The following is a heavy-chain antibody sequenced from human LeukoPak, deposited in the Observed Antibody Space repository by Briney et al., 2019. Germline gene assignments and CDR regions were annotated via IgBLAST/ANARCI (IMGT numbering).Heavy chain of an antibody. Sequence: ASVKVSCKASGYTFTSYYMQWVREAPGQGLEWMVIINPSGGSTSYAQKFQGRVTMTRDTSTSTVYMELSSLRSEDTAVYYCARVSSGSHPPPRSAFDIWGQGTMVTVSS. J-gene: IGHJ3*02. D-gene: IGHD1-26*01. CDR3: ARVSSGSHPPPRSAFDI. CDR1: GYTFTSYY. V-gene: IGHV1-46*01. CDR2: INPSGGST.